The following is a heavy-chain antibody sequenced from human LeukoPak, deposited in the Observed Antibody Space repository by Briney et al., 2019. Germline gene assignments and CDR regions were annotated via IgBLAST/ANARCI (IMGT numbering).Heavy chain of an antibody. V-gene: IGHV3-30*02. CDR3: AIMVRGPSQLDY. Sequence: PGGSLRLSCAASGFTFSTYGMHWVRQAPGKGLEWVAFIRYDGSEKYYADSVKGRFTISRDNSKNTVYLQMNSLRVEDTAVYYCAIMVRGPSQLDYWGQGTLVTVSS. CDR1: GFTFSTYG. D-gene: IGHD3-10*01. CDR2: IRYDGSEK. J-gene: IGHJ4*02.